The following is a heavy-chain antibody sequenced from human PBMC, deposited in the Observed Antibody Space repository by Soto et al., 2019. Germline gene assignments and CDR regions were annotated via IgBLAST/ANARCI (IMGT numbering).Heavy chain of an antibody. CDR1: GYAFSSYG. J-gene: IGHJ4*02. CDR3: ATDQSYCRGNFYSADLDF. Sequence: ASVKVSWKASGYAFSSYGISWVRQATGKGLARMGWISAYNGNTNYAQKDQGRVTMTTETSTSTAYMAPRSLRYDDTAVYYCATDQSYCRGNFYSADLDFWGQGTLLTLYS. D-gene: IGHD2-21*02. CDR2: ISAYNGNT. V-gene: IGHV1-18*04.